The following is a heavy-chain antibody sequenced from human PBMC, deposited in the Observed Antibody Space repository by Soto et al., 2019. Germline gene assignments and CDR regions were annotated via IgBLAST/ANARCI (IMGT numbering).Heavy chain of an antibody. CDR1: GGSISSYY. CDR2: IYYGGST. CDR3: AAGEASSRNLAPYYLDF. J-gene: IGHJ4*02. V-gene: IGHV4-59*01. Sequence: SETLSLTCTVSGGSISSYYWSWIRQPPGKGLEWIGYIYYGGSTNYNPSLKSRVTISVDTSKNQFSLKLSSVTAADTAVYYCAAGEASSRNLAPYYLDFWGQGTLVTVSP. D-gene: IGHD6-13*01.